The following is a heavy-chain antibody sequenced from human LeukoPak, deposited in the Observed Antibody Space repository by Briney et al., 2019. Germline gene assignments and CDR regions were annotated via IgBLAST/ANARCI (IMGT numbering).Heavy chain of an antibody. CDR3: AKGIAVAGDY. CDR1: GFTFSSYA. CDR2: MSGSGGST. D-gene: IGHD6-19*01. J-gene: IGHJ4*02. V-gene: IGHV3-23*01. Sequence: GASLRLSCAASGFTFSSYAMSWVRQAPGKGLEWVSAMSGSGGSTYYADSVKGRFTISRDNSKNTLYLQMNSLRAEDTAVYYCAKGIAVAGDYWGQGTLVTVSS.